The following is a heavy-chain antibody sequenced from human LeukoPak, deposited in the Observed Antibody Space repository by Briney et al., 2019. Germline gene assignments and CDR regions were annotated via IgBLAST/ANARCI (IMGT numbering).Heavy chain of an antibody. J-gene: IGHJ4*02. D-gene: IGHD6-19*01. Sequence: PGGSLRLSCAASIFTFSTSWMSWVRQAPGKGLEWVANIKRDGSEKYYVDSVKGRFTISRDNAKNSLYLQMNSLRVEDTAVYYCARLSTAVPDADCWGQGTLVTVSS. V-gene: IGHV3-7*01. CDR1: IFTFSTSW. CDR2: IKRDGSEK. CDR3: ARLSTAVPDADC.